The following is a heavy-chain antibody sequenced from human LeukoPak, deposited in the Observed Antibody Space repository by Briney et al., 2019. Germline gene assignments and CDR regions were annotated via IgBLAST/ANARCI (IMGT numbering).Heavy chain of an antibody. CDR3: ARENSGYYDY. CDR2: VTADGGRT. CDR1: GFTFSNYA. Sequence: GGSLRLSCSASGFTFSNYAMHWVRQAPGKGLEYVSSVTADGGRTYYADSVKGRFTISRDNSKNTLYLQMNSLRADDTAVYYCARENSGYYDYWGQGTLVTVSS. J-gene: IGHJ4*02. D-gene: IGHD3-22*01. V-gene: IGHV3-64*04.